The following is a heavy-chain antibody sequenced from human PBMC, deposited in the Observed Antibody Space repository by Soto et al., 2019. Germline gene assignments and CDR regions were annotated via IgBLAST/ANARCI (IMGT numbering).Heavy chain of an antibody. CDR1: GFTFSSYA. CDR3: ARGRIGPDY. Sequence: EVQLLESGGGLVQPGGSLRLSCAASGFTFSSYAMSWVRQAPGRGLEWVSGISGSNSNTYYADSVKGRFTISRDNSKKTLYLQMNSLRVEDTAVYYCARGRIGPDYWGQGTLVTVSS. V-gene: IGHV3-23*01. CDR2: ISGSNSNT. J-gene: IGHJ4*02.